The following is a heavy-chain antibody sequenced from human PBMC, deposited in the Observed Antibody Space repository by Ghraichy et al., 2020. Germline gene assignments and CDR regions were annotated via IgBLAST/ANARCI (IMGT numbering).Heavy chain of an antibody. V-gene: IGHV3-23*01. Sequence: GGSLRLSCTASGFTFSNSAMNWVRLAPGKGLEWVSAINGRGVSTYYADSVKGRFIISRVNSKNTLYLQMNSLRAEDTALYYCAKKDFLDTPKEGYGMDVWGQGTTVTVSS. D-gene: IGHD5-18*01. CDR1: GFTFSNSA. CDR3: AKKDFLDTPKEGYGMDV. CDR2: INGRGVST. J-gene: IGHJ6*02.